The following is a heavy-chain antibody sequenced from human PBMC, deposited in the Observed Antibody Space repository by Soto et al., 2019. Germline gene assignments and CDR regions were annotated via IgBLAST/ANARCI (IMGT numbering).Heavy chain of an antibody. D-gene: IGHD6-13*01. CDR2: IYYSGST. J-gene: IGHJ4*02. V-gene: IGHV4-59*01. CDR1: GGSISSYY. CDR3: ARVIRSREQQLAKPYYFDY. Sequence: PSETLSLTCTVSGGSISSYYWSWIRQPPGKGLEWIGYIYYSGSTNYNPSLKSRVTISVDTSKNQFSLKLSSVTAADTAVYYCARVIRSREQQLAKPYYFDYWGQGTLVTVSS.